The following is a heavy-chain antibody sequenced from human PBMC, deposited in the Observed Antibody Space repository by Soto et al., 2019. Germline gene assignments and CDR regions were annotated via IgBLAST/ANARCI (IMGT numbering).Heavy chain of an antibody. J-gene: IGHJ6*02. CDR3: AGLGQLDGYYYYGMDV. CDR1: GGSISSYY. V-gene: IGHV4-59*01. CDR2: IYYSGST. Sequence: KPSETLSLTCTVSGGSISSYYWSWIRQPPGKGLEWIGYIYYSGSTNYNPSLKSRVTISVDTSKNQFSLKLSSVTAADTAVYYCAGLGQLDGYYYYGMDVWGQGTTVTVSS. D-gene: IGHD6-6*01.